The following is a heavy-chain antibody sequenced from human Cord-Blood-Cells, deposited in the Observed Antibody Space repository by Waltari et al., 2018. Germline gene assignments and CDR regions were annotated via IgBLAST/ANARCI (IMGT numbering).Heavy chain of an antibody. Sequence: QVPLVQSGAEVKKPGASVKVSCKASGYTFTSYAMHWVRQAPGQRLEWMGWINAGNGNTKYSQKFQGRVTITRDTSASTAYMELSSLRSEDTAVYYCARGRSGSGAPPDYWGQGTLVTVSS. D-gene: IGHD1-26*01. CDR3: ARGRSGSGAPPDY. J-gene: IGHJ4*02. CDR2: INAGNGNT. CDR1: GYTFTSYA. V-gene: IGHV1-3*01.